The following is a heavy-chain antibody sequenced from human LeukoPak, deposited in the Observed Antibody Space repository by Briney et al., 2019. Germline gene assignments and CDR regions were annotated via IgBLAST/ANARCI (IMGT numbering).Heavy chain of an antibody. J-gene: IGHJ3*02. D-gene: IGHD2-15*01. V-gene: IGHV3-23*01. CDR2: INGNGGST. CDR3: AKGGVVHAFDI. Sequence: GGSLRLSCAASGFTFSSYAMSWVRQAPGKGLEWASAINGNGGSTYYADSVKGRFTVSRDNSKNTLYLQMNSLRAEDTAVYYCAKGGVVHAFDIWGQGTMVTVSS. CDR1: GFTFSSYA.